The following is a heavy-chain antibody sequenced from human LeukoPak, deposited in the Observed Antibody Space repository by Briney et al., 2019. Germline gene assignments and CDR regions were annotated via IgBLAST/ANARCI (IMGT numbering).Heavy chain of an antibody. J-gene: IGHJ3*02. CDR2: ISPTSYT. Sequence: GGSLRLSCTASGFTFSDYYLSWVRQAPGKGLEWVSCISPTSYTNYADSVKGRFTISRDNAKSSLSLQMNSLRGEDTAVYYCARSMSPGGGAFDIWGQGTTVTVSS. D-gene: IGHD2/OR15-2a*01. CDR3: ARSMSPGGGAFDI. V-gene: IGHV3-11*03. CDR1: GFTFSDYY.